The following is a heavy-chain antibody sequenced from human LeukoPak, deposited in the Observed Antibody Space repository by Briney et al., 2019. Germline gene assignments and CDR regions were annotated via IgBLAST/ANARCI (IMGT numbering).Heavy chain of an antibody. D-gene: IGHD3-10*01. CDR2: IYHSGST. CDR1: GGSISSSNW. Sequence: PSETLSLTCAVSGGSISSSNWWSWVRQPPVKGLEWIGEIYHSGSTNYNPSLKSRVTISVDKSKNQFSLKLSSVTAADTAVYYCARFRGVIKAHDLWGRGTLVTVSS. CDR3: ARFRGVIKAHDL. V-gene: IGHV4-4*02. J-gene: IGHJ2*01.